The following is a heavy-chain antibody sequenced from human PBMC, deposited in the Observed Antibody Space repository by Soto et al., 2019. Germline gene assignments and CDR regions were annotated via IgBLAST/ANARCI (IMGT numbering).Heavy chain of an antibody. J-gene: IGHJ4*02. D-gene: IGHD3-22*01. CDR1: GFTFSSYG. CDR3: ARGQFDDSSGGFDY. Sequence: QVQLVESGGGVVQPGRSLRLSCEASGFTFSSYGMHWVRQAPGKGLEGVAVIWYDGSNKYYADSVKGRFTISRDNSKNTLYLQMNSLRAEDTAVYYCARGQFDDSSGGFDYWGQGTLVTVSS. CDR2: IWYDGSNK. V-gene: IGHV3-33*01.